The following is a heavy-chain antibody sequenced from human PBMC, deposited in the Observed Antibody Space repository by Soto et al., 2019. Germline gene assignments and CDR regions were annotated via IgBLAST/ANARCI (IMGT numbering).Heavy chain of an antibody. CDR1: GFTFSSYW. Sequence: SGGSLRLSCAASGFTFSSYWMHWVRQAPGKGLVWVSRINSDGSSTSYADSVKGRFTISRDNAKNTLYLQMNSLRAEDTAVYYCARPTEYYDFWSGSTPGYYFDYWGQGTLVTVSS. J-gene: IGHJ4*02. V-gene: IGHV3-74*01. CDR3: ARPTEYYDFWSGSTPGYYFDY. D-gene: IGHD3-3*01. CDR2: INSDGSST.